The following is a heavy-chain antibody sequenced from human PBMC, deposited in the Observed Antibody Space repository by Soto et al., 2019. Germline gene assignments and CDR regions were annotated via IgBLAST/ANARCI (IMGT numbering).Heavy chain of an antibody. Sequence: EVQLLQSGGGLVQPGGSLRLSCAVSGFTLGVYGVTWVRRTPTKGLEWVAGFSGGGGGTFYADSVKGRFTISRDSSTAYLQMNSLRSADTAVYFCTRWNGYGDSWAQGTLVSVSS. D-gene: IGHD1-1*01. CDR1: GFTLGVYG. CDR2: FSGGGGGT. CDR3: TRWNGYGDS. J-gene: IGHJ4*02. V-gene: IGHV3-23*01.